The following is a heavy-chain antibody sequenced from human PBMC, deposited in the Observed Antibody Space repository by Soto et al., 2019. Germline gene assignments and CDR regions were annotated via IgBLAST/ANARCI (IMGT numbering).Heavy chain of an antibody. CDR2: IIPHFGAG. Sequence: GASVKVSCKVSGYSFSNSAISWVRQAPGQGLEWMGNIIPHFGAGDSAQKFQGRVTITADVSTSTVYMELTNLRHEDTAIYFCAKARGVKKTAFENWGRGTLVIVSS. CDR3: AKARGVKKTAFEN. V-gene: IGHV1-69*13. CDR1: GYSFSNSA. J-gene: IGHJ4*02. D-gene: IGHD3-3*01.